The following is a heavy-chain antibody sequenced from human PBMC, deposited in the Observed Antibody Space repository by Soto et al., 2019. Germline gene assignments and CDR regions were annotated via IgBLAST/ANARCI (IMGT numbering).Heavy chain of an antibody. Sequence: GESLKISCNGSGYSFAGYWSTWVGQKPGKGLEWMGRIDPSDSQTYYSPSFRGHVTISATKSITTVFLQWSSLRASDTAMYYCASQIYDSDTGPNFQYYFDSWGQGTPVTVSS. J-gene: IGHJ4*02. CDR3: ASQIYDSDTGPNFQYYFDS. CDR2: IDPSDSQT. CDR1: GYSFAGYW. D-gene: IGHD3-22*01. V-gene: IGHV5-10-1*01.